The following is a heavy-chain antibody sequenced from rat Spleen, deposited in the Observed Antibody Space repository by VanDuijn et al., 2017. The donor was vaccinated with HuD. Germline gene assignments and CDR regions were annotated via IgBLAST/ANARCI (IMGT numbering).Heavy chain of an antibody. Sequence: EVQLVESGGDLVQPGRSLKLSCAASGFTFSDYNMAWVRQAPKKGLEWVATIIYDGSRTYYRDSVKGRFTISRDNAKSTLYLQMDSLRSEDTATYYCATDYFGGYVLDAWGQGTSVTVSS. V-gene: IGHV5S10*01. CDR2: IIYDGSRT. CDR1: GFTFSDYN. J-gene: IGHJ4*01. CDR3: ATDYFGGYVLDA. D-gene: IGHD1-11*01.